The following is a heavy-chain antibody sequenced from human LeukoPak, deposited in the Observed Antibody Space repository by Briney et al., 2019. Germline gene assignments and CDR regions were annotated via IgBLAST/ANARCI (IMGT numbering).Heavy chain of an antibody. CDR1: GFIYDDHG. D-gene: IGHD2-8*02. Sequence: PGGSLRLSCAASGFIYDDHGMSWVRQAPGKGLEWVAGVNWSGGDTAYADSVKGRFTISRDNAKNTLYLQMNSLRAEDTAVYYCAKDFYVGPVLARYFDYWGQGTLVTVSS. CDR2: VNWSGGDT. CDR3: AKDFYVGPVLARYFDY. V-gene: IGHV3-20*04. J-gene: IGHJ4*02.